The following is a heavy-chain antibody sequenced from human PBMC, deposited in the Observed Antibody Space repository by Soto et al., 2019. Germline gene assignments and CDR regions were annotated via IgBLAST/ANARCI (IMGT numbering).Heavy chain of an antibody. CDR3: VRDRYPQAAVNVGYFDY. CDR2: IKQDGSET. J-gene: IGHJ4*02. D-gene: IGHD1-1*01. CDR1: GFTFSNYW. Sequence: EVRLVESGGGLVQPGGSLRLSCAASGFTFSNYWMSWVRQAPGKGLEWVANIKQDGSETYYVGSVKGRFTISKDNAKNSLYQQMNSLRAEDTAVYYCVRDRYPQAAVNVGYFDYWGQGTLVTVSS. V-gene: IGHV3-7*05.